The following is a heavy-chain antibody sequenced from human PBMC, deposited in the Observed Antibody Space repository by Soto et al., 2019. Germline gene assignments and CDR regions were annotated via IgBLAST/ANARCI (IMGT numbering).Heavy chain of an antibody. V-gene: IGHV4-59*01. D-gene: IGHD3-9*01. Sequence: SETLSLTCTLSGGSITGYYWSWIRQPPGKRLEWIGYIDYYGSTNYNPSLKSRVTISVDTSKKQFPLNLGSVTAADTAIYYCARYFDWPSGFGIWGQGTMVT. CDR1: GGSITGYY. CDR3: ARYFDWPSGFGI. J-gene: IGHJ3*02. CDR2: IDYYGST.